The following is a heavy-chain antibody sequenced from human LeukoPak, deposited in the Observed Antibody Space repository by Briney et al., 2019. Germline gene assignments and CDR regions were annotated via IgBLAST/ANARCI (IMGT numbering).Heavy chain of an antibody. Sequence: GGSLRLSCAASGFTFDDYAMHWVRQAPGKGLEWVSLISGDGGSTYYADSVKGRFTISRDNTKNSLYLQMNSLRTEDNALYYCAKDKRGQGYFDYWGQGTLVTVSS. D-gene: IGHD3-10*01. CDR2: ISGDGGST. CDR3: AKDKRGQGYFDY. V-gene: IGHV3-43*02. CDR1: GFTFDDYA. J-gene: IGHJ4*02.